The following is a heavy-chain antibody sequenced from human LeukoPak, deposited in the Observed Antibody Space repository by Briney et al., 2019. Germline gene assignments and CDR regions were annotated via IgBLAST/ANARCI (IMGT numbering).Heavy chain of an antibody. D-gene: IGHD6-19*01. Sequence: TSETLSLTCTVSGASFSSWYWSWIRQPPGKGLEWIGNIHGSGNTNYNPSLKSRLSMSLDTSRNQLSLNLTSVTAADTATYYCARETMLAGFASGLGFNYWGQGILVIVSS. CDR3: ARETMLAGFASGLGFNY. J-gene: IGHJ4*02. CDR1: GASFSSWY. V-gene: IGHV4-59*01. CDR2: IHGSGNT.